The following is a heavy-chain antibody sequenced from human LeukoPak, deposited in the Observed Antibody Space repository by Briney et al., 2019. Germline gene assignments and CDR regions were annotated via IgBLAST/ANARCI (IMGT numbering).Heavy chain of an antibody. CDR3: AKGSETPLWSGELFGAFDI. CDR1: GFTFSSYA. Sequence: PGGSLRLSCAASGFTFSSYAMSWVRHAPGKGLEWVSAISGSGGSTYYADSVKGRFTISRDNSKNTLYLQMNSLRAEDTAVYYCAKGSETPLWSGELFGAFDIWGQGTMVTVSS. V-gene: IGHV3-23*01. J-gene: IGHJ3*02. CDR2: ISGSGGST. D-gene: IGHD3-10*01.